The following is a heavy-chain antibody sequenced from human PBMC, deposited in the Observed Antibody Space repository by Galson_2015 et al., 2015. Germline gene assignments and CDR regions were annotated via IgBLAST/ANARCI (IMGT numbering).Heavy chain of an antibody. V-gene: IGHV1-69*06. CDR3: VGGTKGRFLEWLSALDY. Sequence: SVKVSCKASGGTFSSYAISWVRQAPGQGLEWMGGIIPIFGTANYAQKFQGRVTITADKSTSTAYMELSSLRSEDTAVYYCVGGTKGRFLEWLSALDYWGQGTLVTVSS. CDR1: GGTFSSYA. J-gene: IGHJ4*02. CDR2: IIPIFGTA. D-gene: IGHD3-3*01.